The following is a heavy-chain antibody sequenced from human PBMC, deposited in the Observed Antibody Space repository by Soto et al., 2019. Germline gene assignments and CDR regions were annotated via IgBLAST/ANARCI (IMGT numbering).Heavy chain of an antibody. CDR3: AQIVARAGWFDP. V-gene: IGHV1-69*13. CDR2: IIPIFGTA. J-gene: IGHJ5*02. D-gene: IGHD5-12*01. CDR1: GGTFSGYA. Sequence: SVKVSCKASGGTFSGYAISWVRQAPGQGLEWMGGIIPIFGTANYAQKFQGRVTITADESTSTAYMELSSLGSEDTAVYYCAQIVARAGWFDPWGQGTLVTVSS.